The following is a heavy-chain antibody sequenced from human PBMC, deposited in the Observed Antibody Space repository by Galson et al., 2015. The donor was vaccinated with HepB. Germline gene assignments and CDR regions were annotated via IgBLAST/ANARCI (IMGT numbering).Heavy chain of an antibody. CDR1: GYTFTSYG. D-gene: IGHD3-10*01. CDR2: ISAYNGNT. Sequence: SVKVSCKASGYTFTSYGISWVRQAPGQGLEWMGWISAYNGNTNYAQKLQGRVTMTTDTSTSTAYMELRSLRSDDTAVYYCARDVRGIWFGELLGDYFDYWGQGTLVTVSS. V-gene: IGHV1-18*01. CDR3: ARDVRGIWFGELLGDYFDY. J-gene: IGHJ4*02.